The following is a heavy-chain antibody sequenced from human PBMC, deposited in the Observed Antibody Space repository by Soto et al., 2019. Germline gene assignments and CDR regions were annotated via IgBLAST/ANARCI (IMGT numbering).Heavy chain of an antibody. V-gene: IGHV4-39*01. CDR1: GGSISSSSYY. CDR3: ARLGVEDYYYYGMDV. J-gene: IGHJ6*02. Sequence: PSETLSLTCTVPGGSISSSSYYWGWIRQPPGKGLEWIGSIYYSGSTYYNPSLKSRVTISVDTSKNQFSLKLSSVTAADTAVYYCARLGVEDYYYYGMDVWGQGTTVTVSS. D-gene: IGHD3-3*01. CDR2: IYYSGST.